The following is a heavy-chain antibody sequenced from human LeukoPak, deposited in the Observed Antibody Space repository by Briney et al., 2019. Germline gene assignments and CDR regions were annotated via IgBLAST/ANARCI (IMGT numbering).Heavy chain of an antibody. D-gene: IGHD3-3*01. CDR3: ARVPGITIFGVVSHDAFDI. CDR2: IYKTGST. Sequence: PSETLSLTCTVSGGSISSYYWSWIRQSPGKGLEWIGYIYKTGSTNYNPSLKSRVTISADTSKNQFSLKLSSVTAADTAVYYCARVPGITIFGVVSHDAFDIWGQGTMVTVSS. V-gene: IGHV4-59*01. CDR1: GGSISSYY. J-gene: IGHJ3*02.